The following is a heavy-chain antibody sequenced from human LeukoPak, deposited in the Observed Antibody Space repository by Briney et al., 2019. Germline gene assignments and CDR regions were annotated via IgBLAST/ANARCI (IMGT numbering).Heavy chain of an antibody. CDR2: ISSSSSYI. CDR1: GCTFSSYS. V-gene: IGHV3-21*01. J-gene: IGHJ2*01. CDR3: ARSPRRYCSGGSCYTNWYFDL. D-gene: IGHD2-15*01. Sequence: GGSLRLSCAASGCTFSSYSMNWVRQAPGKGLEWVSSISSSSSYIYYADSVKGRFTISRDNAKNSLYLQMNSLRAEDTAVYYCARSPRRYCSGGSCYTNWYFDLWGRGILVTVSS.